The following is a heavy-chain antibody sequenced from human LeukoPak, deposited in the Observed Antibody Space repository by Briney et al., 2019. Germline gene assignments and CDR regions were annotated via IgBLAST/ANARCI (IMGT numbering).Heavy chain of an antibody. CDR3: ARDLPEAKYYDFWSGYFDY. CDR1: GFTFSSYS. V-gene: IGHV3-21*01. Sequence: GGSLRLSCAASGFTFSSYSMNWVRQAPGKGLKWVSSISSSSSYIYYADSVKGRFTISRDNAKNSLYLQMNSLRAEDTAVYYCARDLPEAKYYDFWSGYFDYWGQGTLVTVSS. J-gene: IGHJ4*02. CDR2: ISSSSSYI. D-gene: IGHD3-3*01.